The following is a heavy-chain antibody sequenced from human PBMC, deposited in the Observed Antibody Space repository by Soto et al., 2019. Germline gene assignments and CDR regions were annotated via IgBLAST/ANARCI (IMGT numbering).Heavy chain of an antibody. V-gene: IGHV4-59*11. D-gene: IGHD4-17*01. Sequence: QVQLQESGPGLVKPSETLSLTCSVSGGSMSRHYWTWIRQSPGKGLEWIGHVYYSGSTKYNPSLKSRLIISLATSKNQFSLRLSSVTAADTAVYYCAVMGGAYGSSNWLAPWGQGALVPVSS. CDR3: AVMGGAYGSSNWLAP. CDR1: GGSMSRHY. J-gene: IGHJ5*02. CDR2: VYYSGST.